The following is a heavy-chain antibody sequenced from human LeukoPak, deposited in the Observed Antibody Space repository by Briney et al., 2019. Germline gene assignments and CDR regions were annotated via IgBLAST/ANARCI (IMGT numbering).Heavy chain of an antibody. CDR2: IKQDGSEK. CDR3: ASHLSAYYYDSSGYYSDY. Sequence: PGGSLRLSCAASGFTFSSYWMSWARQAPGKGLEWVANIKQDGSEKYYVDSVKGRFTLSRDNAKNSLYLQMNSLRAEDTAVYYCASHLSAYYYDSSGYYSDYWGQGTLVTVSS. V-gene: IGHV3-7*01. D-gene: IGHD3-22*01. J-gene: IGHJ4*02. CDR1: GFTFSSYW.